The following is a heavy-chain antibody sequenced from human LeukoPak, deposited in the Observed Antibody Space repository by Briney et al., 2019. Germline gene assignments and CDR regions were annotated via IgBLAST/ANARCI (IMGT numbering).Heavy chain of an antibody. CDR3: AKDISTASYYFDY. Sequence: GGSLRLSCAASGFTFSSYGMHWVRQAPGKGLEWVAVISYDGSNKYYADPVKGRFTISRDNSKNTLYLQMNSLRAEDTAVYYCAKDISTASYYFDYWGQGTLVTVSS. J-gene: IGHJ4*02. CDR1: GFTFSSYG. D-gene: IGHD2-21*01. CDR2: ISYDGSNK. V-gene: IGHV3-30*18.